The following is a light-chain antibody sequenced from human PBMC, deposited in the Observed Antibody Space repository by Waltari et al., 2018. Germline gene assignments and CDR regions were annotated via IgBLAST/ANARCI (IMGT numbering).Light chain of an antibody. CDR2: YNN. Sequence: SYVLTQPPSVSVAPGETARITCGGNNIGSKSVHWYQQEPGQAPILVIYYNNDRPSGIPERFSGSNSGNTSTLTISGVDAGDEADYYCQVWDSDSDHVVFGGGTKLAVL. CDR1: NIGSKS. V-gene: IGLV3-21*01. J-gene: IGLJ2*01. CDR3: QVWDSDSDHVV.